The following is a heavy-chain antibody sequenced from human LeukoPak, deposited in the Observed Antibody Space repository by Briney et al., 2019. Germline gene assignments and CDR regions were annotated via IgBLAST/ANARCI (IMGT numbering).Heavy chain of an antibody. V-gene: IGHV3-23*05. J-gene: IGHJ4*02. CDR2: IDASGTNI. D-gene: IGHD2-2*01. CDR1: GFIFSSYA. Sequence: GGSLRLSCAASGFIFSSYAMNWVRQAPGKGLEWVSVIDASGTNIESADSVKGRFTISRDNSKNTLYLQMNSLRAEDTAVYYCARRSSTSFFFDYWGQGTLVTVSS. CDR3: ARRSSTSFFFDY.